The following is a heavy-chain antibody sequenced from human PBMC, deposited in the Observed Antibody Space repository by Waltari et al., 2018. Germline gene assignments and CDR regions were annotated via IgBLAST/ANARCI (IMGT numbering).Heavy chain of an antibody. CDR3: ARGNTKYGMDV. CDR2: PYHAGNT. CDR1: SFTVSSYD. V-gene: IGHV3-53*01. Sequence: EVQLVESGGHLIQPGGSLRLSCAASSFTVSSYDMNWVRQAPGKGRDWVSIPYHAGNTYYAYSVKGRFTFTRDNSKNTLYLQMNSLGAEDTAVYYCARGNTKYGMDVWGQGTTVTVSS. D-gene: IGHD3-10*01. J-gene: IGHJ6*02.